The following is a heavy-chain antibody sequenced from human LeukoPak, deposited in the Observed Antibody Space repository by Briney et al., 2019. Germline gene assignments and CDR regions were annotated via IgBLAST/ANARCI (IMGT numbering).Heavy chain of an antibody. CDR2: IIPIFGSA. J-gene: IGHJ5*02. Sequence: SVKVSCKASGGTFSSYAISWVRQAPGQGLEWMGGIIPIFGSANYAQKFQGRVTITADESTSTDYLELSSLRSEDTAVYYCARDNSVGDVAWWLDPWGQGTLVTVSS. V-gene: IGHV1-69*13. D-gene: IGHD1-26*01. CDR1: GGTFSSYA. CDR3: ARDNSVGDVAWWLDP.